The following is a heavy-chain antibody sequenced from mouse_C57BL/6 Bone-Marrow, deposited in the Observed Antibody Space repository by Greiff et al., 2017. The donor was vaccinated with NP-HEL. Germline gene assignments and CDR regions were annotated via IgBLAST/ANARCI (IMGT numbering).Heavy chain of an antibody. J-gene: IGHJ2*01. D-gene: IGHD1-1*01. CDR2: IYPGDGDT. CDR3: AREITTVVAGVDY. CDR1: GYAFSSSW. Sequence: VHLVESGPELVKPGASVKISCKASGYAFSSSWMNWVKQRPGKGLEWIGRIYPGDGDTNYNGKFKGKATLTADNSSSTAYMQLSSLTSEDSAVYFCAREITTVVAGVDYWGQGTTLTVSS. V-gene: IGHV1-82*01.